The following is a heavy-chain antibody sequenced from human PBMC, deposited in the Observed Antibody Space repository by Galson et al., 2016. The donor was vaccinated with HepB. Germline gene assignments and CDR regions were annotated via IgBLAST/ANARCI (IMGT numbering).Heavy chain of an antibody. Sequence: QSGAEVKKPGESLKISCKVPGYDFTSYWIGWVRQMPGKGLEWMGIINPRDYDFRYSPSFQGRVTISADKSISTAYLQWSSLKASDTAMYYCARRGYYDSSGYYGYYYYGMDVWGQGTTVTVSS. CDR3: ARRGYYDSSGYYGYYYYGMDV. D-gene: IGHD3-22*01. CDR1: GYDFTSYW. V-gene: IGHV5-51*01. J-gene: IGHJ6*02. CDR2: INPRDYDF.